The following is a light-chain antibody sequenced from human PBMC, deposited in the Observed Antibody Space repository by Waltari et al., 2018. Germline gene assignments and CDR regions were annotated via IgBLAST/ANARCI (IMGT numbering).Light chain of an antibody. Sequence: DVVMTQSPLSLPVTLGQTASISCRSSQSLGYSYGNIYLHWFQQRPGQSPRLLIYEVSKRETGVPDRFSGSGSGTDFTLKISRVEAEDVGVYYCMQGKHWPPTFGGGTKVEIK. CDR2: EVS. J-gene: IGKJ4*01. CDR3: MQGKHWPPT. CDR1: QSLGYSYGNIY. V-gene: IGKV2-30*01.